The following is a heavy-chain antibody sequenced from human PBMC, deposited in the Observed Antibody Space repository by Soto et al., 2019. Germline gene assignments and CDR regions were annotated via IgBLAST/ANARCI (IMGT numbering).Heavy chain of an antibody. CDR1: GFTFSSYG. CDR3: AKDSFHVVVVAGNYSGMDV. CDR2: ISYDGSNK. D-gene: IGHD2-15*01. Sequence: QVQLVESGGGVVQPGRSLRLSCAASGFTFSSYGMHWVRQAPGKGLEWVAVISYDGSNKYYADSVKGRFSISRDNSKNTLYLQMNSLRAEDTAVYYCAKDSFHVVVVAGNYSGMDVWGQGTTVTVSS. J-gene: IGHJ6*02. V-gene: IGHV3-30*18.